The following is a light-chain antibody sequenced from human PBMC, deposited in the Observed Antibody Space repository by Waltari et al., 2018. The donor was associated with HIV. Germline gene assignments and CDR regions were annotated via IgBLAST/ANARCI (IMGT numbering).Light chain of an antibody. V-gene: IGLV2-23*01. J-gene: IGLJ1*01. CDR1: SSYVGSYNF. CDR2: EGS. Sequence: QSALTQPASVSGSPGQSIPIPCTGTSSYVGSYNFVSWNQQHPGKAPKLMIYEGSKRPSGVSNRFSGSKSGNTASLTISGRQAEDEADYYCCSYAGSSTYVFGTVTKVTVL. CDR3: CSYAGSSTYV.